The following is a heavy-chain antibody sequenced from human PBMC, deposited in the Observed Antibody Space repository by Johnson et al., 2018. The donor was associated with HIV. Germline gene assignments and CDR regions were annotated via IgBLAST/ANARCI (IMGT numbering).Heavy chain of an antibody. D-gene: IGHD6-6*01. CDR1: GFTFSNYW. CDR2: IKQDGSEK. J-gene: IGHJ3*02. CDR3: ARRGYSSSGGAFEI. V-gene: IGHV3-7*04. Sequence: VESGGGLVQPGGSLRLSCAASGFTFSNYWMSWVRQAPGKGLEWVANIKQDGSEKYYVDSVKGRFTISRDSAKNSLYLQMNSLRAGDTAVFYCARRGYSSSGGAFEIWGQGTMVTVSS.